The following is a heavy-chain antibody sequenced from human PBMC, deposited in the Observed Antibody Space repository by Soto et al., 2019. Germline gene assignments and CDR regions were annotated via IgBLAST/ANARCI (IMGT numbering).Heavy chain of an antibody. Sequence: QVQLVESGGGVVQPGRSLRLSCAASGFTFSSYAMQWVRQAPGKGLEWVAVISYDGSNKYYADSVKGRFTISRDNSKNTLYLQMNSRRAEDTAVYYCASPFKEVATTFDYWGQGTLVTVSS. CDR3: ASPFKEVATTFDY. CDR2: ISYDGSNK. CDR1: GFTFSSYA. J-gene: IGHJ4*02. D-gene: IGHD5-12*01. V-gene: IGHV3-30-3*01.